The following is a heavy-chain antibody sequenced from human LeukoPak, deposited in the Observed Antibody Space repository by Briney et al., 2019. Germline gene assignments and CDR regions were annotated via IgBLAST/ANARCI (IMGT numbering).Heavy chain of an antibody. CDR1: GFTFSSYA. J-gene: IGHJ3*02. D-gene: IGHD1-26*01. CDR3: AKGRVGAPRSAFDI. Sequence: GGSLRLACAASGFTFSSYAMSWVRQAPGKGLEWVSAISGSGGSTYYADSVKGRFTISRDNSKNTLYLQMNSVRAEDTAVYYCAKGRVGAPRSAFDIWGQGTMVTVSS. V-gene: IGHV3-23*01. CDR2: ISGSGGST.